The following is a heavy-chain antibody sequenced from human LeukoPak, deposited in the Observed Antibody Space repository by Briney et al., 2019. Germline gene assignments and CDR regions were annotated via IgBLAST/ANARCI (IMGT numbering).Heavy chain of an antibody. Sequence: PSETLSLTCTVSGGSISSGSYYWSWIRQPAGKGLEWIGRIYTSGSTNYNPSLKSRVTISVDASKNQFSLKLSSVTAADTAVYYCARRRYGSGTYYKFDNWFDPWGQGTLVTVSS. J-gene: IGHJ5*02. D-gene: IGHD3-10*01. V-gene: IGHV4-61*02. CDR1: GGSISSGSYY. CDR2: IYTSGST. CDR3: ARRRYGSGTYYKFDNWFDP.